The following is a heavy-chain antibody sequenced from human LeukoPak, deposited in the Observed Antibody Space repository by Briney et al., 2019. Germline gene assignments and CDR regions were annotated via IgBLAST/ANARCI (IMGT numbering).Heavy chain of an antibody. J-gene: IGHJ4*02. CDR3: TTALWFGENDY. CDR1: GFTFSNAW. Sequence: GGSLRLSCAASGFTFSNAWMSWVRQAPGKGLEWVGRIKSKTDGGTTDYAAPVKGRFTISRDDSKNTLYLQMNSLKTEDTAVYYYTTALWFGENDYWGQGTLVTVSS. D-gene: IGHD3-10*01. CDR2: IKSKTDGGTT. V-gene: IGHV3-15*01.